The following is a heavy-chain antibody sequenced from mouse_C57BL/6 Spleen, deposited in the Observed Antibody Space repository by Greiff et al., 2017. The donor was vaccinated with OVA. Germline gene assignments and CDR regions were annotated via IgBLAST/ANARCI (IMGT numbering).Heavy chain of an antibody. CDR1: GYTFTDYN. CDR2: INPNNGGT. V-gene: IGHV1-22*01. Sequence: EVQLQQSGPELVKPGASVKMSCKASGYTFTDYNMHWVKQSHGKSLEWIGYINPNNGGTSYNQKFKGKATLTVNKSSSTAYMELRSLTSEDSAVYYCARDDYDLGGFAYWGQGTLVTVSA. D-gene: IGHD2-4*01. CDR3: ARDDYDLGGFAY. J-gene: IGHJ3*01.